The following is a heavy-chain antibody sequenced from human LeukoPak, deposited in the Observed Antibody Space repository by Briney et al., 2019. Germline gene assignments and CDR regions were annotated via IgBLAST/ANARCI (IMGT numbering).Heavy chain of an antibody. CDR1: GGSLSSYY. CDR2: IYYSGST. D-gene: IGHD6-19*01. Sequence: PSETLSLTCTVSGGSLSSYYWSWLRQPPGKGLEWIGYIYYSGSTNYNPSLKSRVTISVDTSKNQFSLKLSSVTAADTAVYYCARVGVSIAGAGYYFDYWGQGTLVTVSS. J-gene: IGHJ4*02. CDR3: ARVGVSIAGAGYYFDY. V-gene: IGHV4-59*01.